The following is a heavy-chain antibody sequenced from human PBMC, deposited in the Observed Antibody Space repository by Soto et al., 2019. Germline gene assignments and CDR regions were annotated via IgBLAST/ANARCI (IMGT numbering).Heavy chain of an antibody. CDR2: IIPILGIA. V-gene: IGHV1-69*02. CDR1: GGTFSSYT. Sequence: QVQLVQSGAEVKKPGSSVKVSCKASGGTFSSYTISWVRQAPGQGPEWMGRIIPILGIANYAQKFQGRVTITADKSTSTAYMELSSLRSEDTAVYYCARVRVYYGSGSPNWFDPWGQGTLVTVSS. D-gene: IGHD3-10*01. J-gene: IGHJ5*02. CDR3: ARVRVYYGSGSPNWFDP.